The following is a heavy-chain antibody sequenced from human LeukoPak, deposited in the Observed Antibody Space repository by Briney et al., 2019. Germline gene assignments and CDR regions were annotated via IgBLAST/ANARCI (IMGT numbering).Heavy chain of an antibody. D-gene: IGHD3-22*01. J-gene: IGHJ6*02. CDR3: ARDLNTYYYDSSGGDGMDV. CDR1: GYTFTSYG. V-gene: IGHV1-18*01. CDR2: ISAYNGNT. Sequence: ASVKVSCKASGYTFTSYGISWVRQAPGQGLEWMGWISAYNGNTNYAQKLQGRVTMTTDTSTSTAYMELRSLRSDDTAVYYCARDLNTYYYDSSGGDGMDVWGQGTTVTVSS.